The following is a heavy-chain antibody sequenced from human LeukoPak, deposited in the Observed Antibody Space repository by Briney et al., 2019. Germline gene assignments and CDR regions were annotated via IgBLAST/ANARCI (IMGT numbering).Heavy chain of an antibody. V-gene: IGHV4-4*02. CDR1: GGSISTIHW. J-gene: IGHJ4*02. CDR2: IYHSGST. D-gene: IGHD3-9*01. CDR3: ARKDFDSLLYDY. Sequence: PAGPLSHTCAVSGGSISTIHWWTWVRQPPGKGLEWIGEIYHSGSTNYNPSLKSRVTISVDKSKNQFSLKLSSVTAADRAVYYCARKDFDSLLYDYWGRGTLVTVSS.